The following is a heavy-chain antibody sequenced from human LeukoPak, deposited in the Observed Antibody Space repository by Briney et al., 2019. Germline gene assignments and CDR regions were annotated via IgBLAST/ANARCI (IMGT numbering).Heavy chain of an antibody. CDR3: ARAKGYSSSWYPCDY. Sequence: GASVKVSCKASGYIFTGYYMHWVRQAPGQGLEWMGRINPNSGGTNYAQKFQGRVTMTRDTSISTAYMELSRLRSDDTAVYYCARAKGYSSSWYPCDYWGQGTLVTVSS. J-gene: IGHJ4*02. CDR1: GYIFTGYY. V-gene: IGHV1-2*06. CDR2: INPNSGGT. D-gene: IGHD6-13*01.